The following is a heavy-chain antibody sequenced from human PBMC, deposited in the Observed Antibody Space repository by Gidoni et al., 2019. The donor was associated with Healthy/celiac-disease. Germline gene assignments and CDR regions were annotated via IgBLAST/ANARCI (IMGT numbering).Heavy chain of an antibody. CDR3: ARGGGVGATNVFDY. V-gene: IGHV1-69*01. CDR1: GGTFSSYA. Sequence: QVQLVQSGAEVKKPGSSVKVPCKASGGTFSSYAISWVRQAPGQGLEWMGGIIPIFGTANYAQKFHGRVTITADESTSTAYMELSSLRSEDTAVYYCARGGGVGATNVFDYWGQGTLVTVSS. CDR2: IIPIFGTA. J-gene: IGHJ4*02. D-gene: IGHD1-26*01.